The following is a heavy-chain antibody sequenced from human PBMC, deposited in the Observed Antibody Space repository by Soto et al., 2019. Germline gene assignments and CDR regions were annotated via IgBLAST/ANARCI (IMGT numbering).Heavy chain of an antibody. CDR2: ISWNSGSI. CDR3: AKVPYYDFWSGYYSDYYFDY. V-gene: IGHV3-9*01. Sequence: PGGSLRLSCAASGFTFDDYAMHWVRQAPGKGLEWVSGISWNSGSIGYADSVKGRFTISRDNAKNSLYLQMNSLRAEDTALYYCAKVPYYDFWSGYYSDYYFDYWGQGTLVTVSS. D-gene: IGHD3-3*01. CDR1: GFTFDDYA. J-gene: IGHJ4*02.